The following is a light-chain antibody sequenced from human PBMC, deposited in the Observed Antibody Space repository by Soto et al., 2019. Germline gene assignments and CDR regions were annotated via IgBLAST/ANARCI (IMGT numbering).Light chain of an antibody. CDR1: QSISND. CDR2: AAS. V-gene: IGKV1-6*01. CDR3: LQDYNYPFT. J-gene: IGKJ3*01. Sequence: IQMTQSPSSLSASIGDRVTITCRASQSISNDLGWYQQKPGKAPKLLIYAASSLQSGVPSRFSGSGSGTDFTLTISSLQPEDFATYYCLQDYNYPFTFGPGTKVDIK.